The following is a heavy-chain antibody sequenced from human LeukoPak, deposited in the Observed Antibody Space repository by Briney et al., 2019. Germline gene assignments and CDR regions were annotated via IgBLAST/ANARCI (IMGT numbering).Heavy chain of an antibody. CDR2: IYHSGST. Sequence: SETLSLTCTVSGGSISSGGYYWSWIRQPPGKGLEWIGYIYHSGSTYYNPSLKSRVTISVDRSKNQFSLMLSSVTAADTAVYYCAREPRAAGDYYYYMDVWGKGTTVTVSS. D-gene: IGHD6-13*01. CDR3: AREPRAAGDYYYYMDV. J-gene: IGHJ6*03. V-gene: IGHV4-30-2*01. CDR1: GGSISSGGYY.